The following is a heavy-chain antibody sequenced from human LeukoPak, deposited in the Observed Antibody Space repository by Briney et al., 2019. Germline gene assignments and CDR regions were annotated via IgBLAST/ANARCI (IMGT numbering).Heavy chain of an antibody. Sequence: GASVKVSCKASGDTFTGYYMHWVRQAPGQGLEWMGRINPNSGGTNYAQKFQGRVTMTRDTSISTAYMELSRLRSDDTAVYYCARGDGSGIYYYYYYYMDVWGKGTTVTVSS. V-gene: IGHV1-2*06. J-gene: IGHJ6*03. D-gene: IGHD3-10*01. CDR3: ARGDGSGIYYYYYYYMDV. CDR1: GDTFTGYY. CDR2: INPNSGGT.